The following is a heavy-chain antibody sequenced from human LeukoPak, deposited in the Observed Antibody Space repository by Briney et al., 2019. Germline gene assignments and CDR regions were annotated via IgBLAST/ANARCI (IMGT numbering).Heavy chain of an antibody. CDR2: INTNTGNP. Sequence: GASVKVSCKTSGYIFTDYSLNWVRQAPGQGLEWMGWINTNTGNPTYAQGFTGRFVFSLDTSVSTTYLQISSLKAEDTAVYYCARSIVGATDYWGQGTLVTVSS. CDR3: ARSIVGATDY. V-gene: IGHV7-4-1*02. D-gene: IGHD1-26*01. CDR1: GYIFTDYS. J-gene: IGHJ4*02.